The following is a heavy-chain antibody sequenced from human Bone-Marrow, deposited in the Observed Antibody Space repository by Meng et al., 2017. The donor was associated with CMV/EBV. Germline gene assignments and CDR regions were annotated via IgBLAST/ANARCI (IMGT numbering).Heavy chain of an antibody. V-gene: IGHV4-59*01. CDR3: ARAFCRSASCYAFDI. CDR2: IYNNGRT. D-gene: IGHD2-2*01. CDR1: GGPISGYY. Sequence: GSLRLSCTVSGGPISGYYWSWVRQPPGKGLEWLGYIYNNGRTNYNPSLRSRLTISEDTSKSQVSLNLSSVTAADTALYYCARAFCRSASCYAFDIWGQGTMVTVSS. J-gene: IGHJ3*02.